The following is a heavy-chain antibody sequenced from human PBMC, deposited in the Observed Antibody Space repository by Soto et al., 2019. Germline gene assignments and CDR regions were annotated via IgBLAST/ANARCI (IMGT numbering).Heavy chain of an antibody. J-gene: IGHJ4*02. CDR1: VFTFGDNA. V-gene: IGHV3-49*04. CDR2: IRSKVYGGTP. CDR3: TTLWEYYYDSRNYHPAY. Sequence: GSLRLSCSASVFTFGDNAISWVRQAPGKGLEWVGFIRSKVYGGTPQYAASVEGRFTISRDDSKSIAYLQMNSLRTEDTAVYYCTTLWEYYYDSRNYHPAYWGQGALVTVS. D-gene: IGHD3-22*01.